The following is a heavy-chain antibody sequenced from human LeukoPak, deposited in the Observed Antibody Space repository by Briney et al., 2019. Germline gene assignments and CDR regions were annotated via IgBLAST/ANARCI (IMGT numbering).Heavy chain of an antibody. CDR1: GYTLTELS. J-gene: IGHJ4*02. Sequence: ASVKVSCKVSGYTLTELSMHWVRQAPGKGLEWMGGFDPEDGETIYAQKFQGRVTMTRDTSISTVYMELSSLRSDDTAVYYCARVEVPGSWGFDYWGQGTLVTVSS. CDR2: FDPEDGET. V-gene: IGHV1-24*01. D-gene: IGHD6-19*01. CDR3: ARVEVPGSWGFDY.